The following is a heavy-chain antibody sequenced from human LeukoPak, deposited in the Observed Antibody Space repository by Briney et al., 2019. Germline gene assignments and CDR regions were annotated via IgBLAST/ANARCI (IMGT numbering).Heavy chain of an antibody. V-gene: IGHV4-59*12. D-gene: IGHD3-22*01. CDR1: GGSITNYY. J-gene: IGHJ4*02. CDR2: IYYTGST. Sequence: SETLSLTCTVSGGSITNYYWSWFRQPPGKGLEWIGYIYYTGSTNYNPSLKSRVTISVDTSKNQFSLKLSSVTAADTAVYYCARGPVPSGYFFDYWGQGTLVTVSS. CDR3: ARGPVPSGYFFDY.